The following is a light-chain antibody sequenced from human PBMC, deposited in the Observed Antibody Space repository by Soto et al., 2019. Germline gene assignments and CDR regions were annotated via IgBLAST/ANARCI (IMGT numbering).Light chain of an antibody. CDR1: QGISNY. CDR2: AAS. Sequence: DIQMTQSPSSLSASVGDRVTITCRATQGISNYLAWYQQKPGKVPKLLIYAASTLQSGVPSRFSGSGSGTDFTLTISNLQPEDVATYYCQRYISAPFTFGPGTNVAIK. J-gene: IGKJ3*01. CDR3: QRYISAPFT. V-gene: IGKV1-27*01.